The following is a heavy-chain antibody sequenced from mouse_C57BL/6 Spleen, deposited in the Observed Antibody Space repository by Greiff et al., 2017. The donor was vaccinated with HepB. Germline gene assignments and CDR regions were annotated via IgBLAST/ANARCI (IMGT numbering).Heavy chain of an antibody. D-gene: IGHD2-4*01. CDR3: ARSGITTGGYYFDY. CDR1: GYSFTGYY. J-gene: IGHJ2*01. CDR2: INPSTGGT. Sequence: VQLQQSGPELVKPGASVKISCKASGYSFTGYYMNWVKQSPEKSLEWIGEINPSTGGTTYNQKFKAKATLTVDKSSSTAYMQLKSLTSEDSAVYYCARSGITTGGYYFDYWGQGTTLTVSS. V-gene: IGHV1-42*01.